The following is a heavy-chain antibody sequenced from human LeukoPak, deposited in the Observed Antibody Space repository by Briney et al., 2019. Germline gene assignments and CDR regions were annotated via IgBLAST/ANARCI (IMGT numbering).Heavy chain of an antibody. Sequence: GGSLRLSCAASGFTFTTYWMGWVRQAPGKGLEWVANIKQDGSEQYYVDSVKGRFTISRDNAKNSLYLQMNSLRAEDTAVYYCASTIIAVAGTGYWGQGTLVTVSS. J-gene: IGHJ4*02. D-gene: IGHD6-19*01. V-gene: IGHV3-7*01. CDR3: ASTIIAVAGTGY. CDR1: GFTFTTYW. CDR2: IKQDGSEQ.